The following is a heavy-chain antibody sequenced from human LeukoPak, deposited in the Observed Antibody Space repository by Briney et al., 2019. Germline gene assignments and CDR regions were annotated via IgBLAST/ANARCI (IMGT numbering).Heavy chain of an antibody. J-gene: IGHJ6*03. CDR3: ARGVEEYYYGSGSYISYYYMDV. Sequence: ASVKVSCKASGYTFTSYGISWVRQAPGQGLEWMGWISAYNGNTNYAQKLRGRVTMTTDTSTSTAYMELRSLRSDDTAVYYCARGVEEYYYGSGSYISYYYMDVWGKGTTVTVSS. CDR1: GYTFTSYG. CDR2: ISAYNGNT. V-gene: IGHV1-18*01. D-gene: IGHD3-10*01.